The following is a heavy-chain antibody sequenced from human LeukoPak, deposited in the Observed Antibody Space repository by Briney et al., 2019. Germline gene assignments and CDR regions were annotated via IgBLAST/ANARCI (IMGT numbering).Heavy chain of an antibody. CDR3: ARDLGITGTYDNHCFDY. J-gene: IGHJ4*02. CDR1: GYTFTSYA. Sequence: EASVKVSCKASGYTFTSYAISWVRQAPGQGLEWMGRFIPIFGTANYAQKFQGRVSITTDESTSTGYMQLSSLRSEDTAMYYCARDLGITGTYDNHCFDYWGQGTLVTVSS. CDR2: FIPIFGTA. D-gene: IGHD1-7*01. V-gene: IGHV1-69*05.